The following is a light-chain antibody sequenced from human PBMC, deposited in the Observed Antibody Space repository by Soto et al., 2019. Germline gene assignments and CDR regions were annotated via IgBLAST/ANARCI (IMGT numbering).Light chain of an antibody. CDR3: QQYGNAPIT. Sequence: ETVLTQSPGTLSLSPGERATLSCRAAQTVYSSLLAWYQQKPGQAPRLLIYGASSRATGIPDRFSGSGSGTDFTLIISRVEPEDFAVYHCQQYGNAPITFGQGTRLEIK. V-gene: IGKV3-20*01. CDR2: GAS. J-gene: IGKJ5*01. CDR1: QTVYSSL.